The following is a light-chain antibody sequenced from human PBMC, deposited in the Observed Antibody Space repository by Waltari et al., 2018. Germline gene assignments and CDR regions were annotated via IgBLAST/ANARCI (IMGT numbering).Light chain of an antibody. J-gene: IGLJ2*01. CDR3: SSYAGSDIVL. V-gene: IGLV2-8*01. Sequence: QSALTQPPSASGSPGQSVTISCTGTNSDIGPSQYVSWYQQHPGRAPKLLIYEVSKWPSGVPDRFSGSKSGNTASLTVSGLQAEDEADYYCSSYAGSDIVLFGGGTKLTVL. CDR2: EVS. CDR1: NSDIGPSQY.